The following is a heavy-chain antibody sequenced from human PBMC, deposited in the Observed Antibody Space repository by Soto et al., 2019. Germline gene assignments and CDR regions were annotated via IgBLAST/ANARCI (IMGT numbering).Heavy chain of an antibody. V-gene: IGHV6-1*01. Sequence: SQTLSLTCAISGDSDSSNSAAWNWIRQSPSRGLEWLGRTYYRSKWYNDYAVSVKSRITINPDTSKNQFSLQLNSVTPEDTAVYYCARSERYYYDSSGYSKHYYYYGMDVWGQGTTVTVSS. D-gene: IGHD3-22*01. CDR3: ARSERYYYDSSGYSKHYYYYGMDV. CDR2: TYYRSKWYN. CDR1: GDSDSSNSAA. J-gene: IGHJ6*02.